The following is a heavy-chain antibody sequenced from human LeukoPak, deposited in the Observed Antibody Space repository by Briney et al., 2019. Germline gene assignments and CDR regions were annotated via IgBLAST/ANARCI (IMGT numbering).Heavy chain of an antibody. CDR3: ARDSYGSGSYKNWFDP. V-gene: IGHV1-69*04. Sequence: ASVKVSCKASGGTLSSYAISWVRQAPGQGLEWMGRIIPILGIANYAQKFQRRVTITADKSTSTAYMELSSLRSEDTAVYYCARDSYGSGSYKNWFDPWGQGTLVTVSS. CDR1: GGTLSSYA. J-gene: IGHJ5*02. CDR2: IIPILGIA. D-gene: IGHD3-10*01.